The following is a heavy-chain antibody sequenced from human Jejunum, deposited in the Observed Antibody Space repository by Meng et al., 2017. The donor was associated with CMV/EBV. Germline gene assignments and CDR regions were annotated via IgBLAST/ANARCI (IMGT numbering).Heavy chain of an antibody. CDR3: ASQGYDFWSGYYAFDI. CDR1: GGYDSSDY. D-gene: IGHD3-3*01. J-gene: IGHJ3*02. V-gene: IGHV4-59*02. Sequence: GGYDSSDYWSWIRQPPGKGLEWVGDVHYSGSTNYNPSLKDRVTLSVDTSKNQFSLKLSSVTAADTAVYYCASQGYDFWSGYYAFDIWGQGTKVTVSS. CDR2: VHYSGST.